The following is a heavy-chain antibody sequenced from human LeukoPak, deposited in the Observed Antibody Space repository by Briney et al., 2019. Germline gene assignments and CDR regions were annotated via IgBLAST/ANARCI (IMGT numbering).Heavy chain of an antibody. CDR3: TKGQSGGGYYSPFDS. CDR1: GFSLSSYG. V-gene: IGHV3-23*01. Sequence: GGSLRLSCAASGFSLSSYGMSWVRQAPGKGMEWVSIISTDGGTTHYAESVKGRFTISRDNSKNTLHLQMNSLRVEDTAVYFCTKGQSGGGYYSPFDSWGQGSLVTVSS. CDR2: ISTDGGTT. D-gene: IGHD3-22*01. J-gene: IGHJ4*02.